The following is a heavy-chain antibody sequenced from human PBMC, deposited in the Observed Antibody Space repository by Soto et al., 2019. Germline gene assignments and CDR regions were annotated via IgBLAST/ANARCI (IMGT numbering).Heavy chain of an antibody. J-gene: IGHJ3*02. D-gene: IGHD3-22*01. CDR3: GRDSVDYYDESNRPYNACDK. CDR2: INPRGGGT. CDR1: GYIFTDHY. V-gene: IGHV1-46*03. Sequence: QVQLVQSGAEVRKPGASVKVSCKTSGYIFTDHYIQWVRQAPGQGLEWMGMINPRGGGTTYTERFQGRVALTRDTSTSTVYMELSGLTPEDTAVYYCGRDSVDYYDESNRPYNACDKLGQGTLVTVSS.